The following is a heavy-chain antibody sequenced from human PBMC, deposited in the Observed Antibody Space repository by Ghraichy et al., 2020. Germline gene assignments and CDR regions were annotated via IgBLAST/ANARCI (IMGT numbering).Heavy chain of an antibody. CDR3: TRREYSGYDYYYYGMDV. CDR1: GFTFSGSA. D-gene: IGHD5-12*01. J-gene: IGHJ6*02. V-gene: IGHV3-73*01. Sequence: GGSLRLSCAASGFTFSGSAMHWVRQASGKGLEWVGRIRSKANSYATAYAASVKGRFTISRDDSKNTAYLQMNSLKTEDTAVYYCTRREYSGYDYYYYGMDVWGQGTTVTVSS. CDR2: IRSKANSYAT.